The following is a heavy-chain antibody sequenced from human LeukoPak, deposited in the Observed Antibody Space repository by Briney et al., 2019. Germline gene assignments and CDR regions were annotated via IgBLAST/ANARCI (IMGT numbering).Heavy chain of an antibody. CDR3: AREYEVPAAPAEIFDY. V-gene: IGHV3-48*01. CDR1: GFTFSSYS. J-gene: IGHJ4*02. CDR2: ISSSSSTI. D-gene: IGHD2-2*01. Sequence: GGSLRLSCAASGFTFSSYSMNWVRQAPGKGLEWVSYISSSSSTIYYADSVKGRFTISRDNAKNSLYLQMNSLRAEDTAVYYCAREYEVPAAPAEIFDYWGQGTLVTVSS.